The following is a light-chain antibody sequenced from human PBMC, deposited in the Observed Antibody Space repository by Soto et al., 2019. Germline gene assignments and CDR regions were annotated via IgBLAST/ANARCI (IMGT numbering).Light chain of an antibody. J-gene: IGLJ2*01. CDR2: DVS. Sequence: QSLLTQPASVSGSPGQSITISCTGTSSDVGGYNYVSWYQQHPGKAPKLMIYDVSNRPSGVSDRFSGSKSGNTASLTISGLQAEDETDYYCSSYTITSTLVFGGGTQLTVL. CDR1: SSDVGGYNY. V-gene: IGLV2-14*01. CDR3: SSYTITSTLV.